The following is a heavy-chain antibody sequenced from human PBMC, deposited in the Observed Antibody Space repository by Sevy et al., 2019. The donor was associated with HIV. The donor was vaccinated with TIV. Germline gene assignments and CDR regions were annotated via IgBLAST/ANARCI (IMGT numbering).Heavy chain of an antibody. D-gene: IGHD2-15*01. CDR2: IRGKPFGGTT. V-gene: IGHV3-49*03. J-gene: IGHJ4*02. CDR3: AREAGVVVVVAANQFDY. CDR1: GFTFGPYA. Sequence: GGSLRLSCAASGFTFGPYAMSWFRQAPGKGLEWVAFIRGKPFGGTTEYAASVKGRFSISRDDSKSIAYLEMNSLKIEDPAVYYCAREAGVVVVVAANQFDYWGLGTLVTVSS.